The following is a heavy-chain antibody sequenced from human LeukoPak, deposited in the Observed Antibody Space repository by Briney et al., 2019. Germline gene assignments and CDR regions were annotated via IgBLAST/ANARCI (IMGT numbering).Heavy chain of an antibody. CDR3: ARDPLLDAFDI. J-gene: IGHJ3*02. Sequence: SETLSLTCTVSGGSISSYSWNWIRQPAGKGLEWIGRIYTSGSTNYNPSLKSRVTISVDTSKNQFSLKLTSVTAADTAVYYCARDPLLDAFDIWGQGTMVTVSS. D-gene: IGHD2-15*01. CDR1: GGSISSYS. V-gene: IGHV4-4*07. CDR2: IYTSGST.